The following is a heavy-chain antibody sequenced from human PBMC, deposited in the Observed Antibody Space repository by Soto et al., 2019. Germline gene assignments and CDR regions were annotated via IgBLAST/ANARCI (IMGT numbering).Heavy chain of an antibody. CDR2: ISYDGSNK. J-gene: IGHJ6*02. CDR3: AKHLLDYYYYGMDV. V-gene: IGHV3-30*18. CDR1: GFTFSSYG. Sequence: QVQLVESGGGVVQPGRSLRLSCAASGFTFSSYGMHWVRQAPGKGLEWVAVISYDGSNKYYADSVKGRFTISRDNSKNTLYLQMNSLRAEDTAVHYCAKHLLDYYYYGMDVWGQGTTVTVSS.